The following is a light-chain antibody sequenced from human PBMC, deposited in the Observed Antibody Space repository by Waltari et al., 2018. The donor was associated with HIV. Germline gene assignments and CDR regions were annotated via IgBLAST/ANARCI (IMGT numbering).Light chain of an antibody. Sequence: LVMAQSPVSLSVSPGERATLSCWASQSVRSNLAWYQQKPGQATRLLFYGTSARATGVPAMFSGSGSGTYFTLTINSLQSDDFAVYYCQQYDNSPTFGQGTKVE. CDR2: GTS. J-gene: IGKJ1*01. CDR1: QSVRSN. V-gene: IGKV3-15*01. CDR3: QQYDNSPT.